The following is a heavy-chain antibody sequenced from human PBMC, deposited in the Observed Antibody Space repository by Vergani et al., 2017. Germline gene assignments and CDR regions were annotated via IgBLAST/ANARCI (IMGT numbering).Heavy chain of an antibody. V-gene: IGHV4-39*01. J-gene: IGHJ5*02. D-gene: IGHD6-19*01. CDR3: AGHSTVEWLVKLGWIDP. CDR2: VIYSGNT. CDR1: GASIDRSKNY. Sequence: QLQLQESGPGLVKPSETMSLTCSVSGASIDRSKNYWGWIRQPPGKGLEWIGSVIYSGNTNYDPSLKSRVTISIDTSKNQSSLKLSSVTAADTAVYFCAGHSTVEWLVKLGWIDPWGQGILVTVSS.